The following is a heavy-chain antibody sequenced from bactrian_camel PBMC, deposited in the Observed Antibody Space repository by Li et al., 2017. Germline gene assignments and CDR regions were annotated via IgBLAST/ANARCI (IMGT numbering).Heavy chain of an antibody. CDR3: AARTRYGCSPRLTTTEFNY. CDR1: GFTFNTIP. D-gene: IGHD6*01. CDR2: INSGGSST. Sequence: VQLVESGGDLVQPGESLRLSCVASGFTFNTIPMTWVRQPPGKGLEWVSSINSGGSSTYYTDSVKGRFTISRDNAKDTVYLQMNSLKTEDTAMYYCAARTRYGCSPRLTTTEFNYWGRGTQVTVS. J-gene: IGHJ4*01. V-gene: IGHV3S40*01.